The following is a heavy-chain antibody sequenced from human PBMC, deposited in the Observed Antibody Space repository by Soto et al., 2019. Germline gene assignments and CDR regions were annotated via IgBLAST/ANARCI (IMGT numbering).Heavy chain of an antibody. J-gene: IGHJ3*02. Sequence: GESLKISCTGSGYSFTSYWIGWVRQMPVKGLEWMGIIYPGESDTRYSPSFQGQVTISADKSISTAYMQWSSLKASDTAVYYCARPRINYYDSSGYYPDDALDIWGQGTMVTVSS. CDR2: IYPGESDT. CDR3: ARPRINYYDSSGYYPDDALDI. D-gene: IGHD3-22*01. CDR1: GYSFTSYW. V-gene: IGHV5-51*01.